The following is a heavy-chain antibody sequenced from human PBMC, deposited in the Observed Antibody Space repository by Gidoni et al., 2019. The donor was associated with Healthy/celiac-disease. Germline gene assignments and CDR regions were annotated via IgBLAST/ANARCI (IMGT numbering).Heavy chain of an antibody. J-gene: IGHJ4*02. V-gene: IGHV5-51*01. Sequence: EVQLVHSGAEVTKPGESLQISYKGSAYSFTSYWIGWVRQMPGKGLEWMGIIYPGDSDTRYSPSFQGQVTISADKSISTAYLQWSSLKASDTAMYYCARCAMATTASPYYFDYWGQGTLVTVSS. D-gene: IGHD1-1*01. CDR1: AYSFTSYW. CDR2: IYPGDSDT. CDR3: ARCAMATTASPYYFDY.